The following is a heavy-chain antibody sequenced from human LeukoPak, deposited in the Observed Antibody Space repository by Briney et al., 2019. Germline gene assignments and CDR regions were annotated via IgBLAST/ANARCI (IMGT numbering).Heavy chain of an antibody. CDR1: GFTFSDYY. J-gene: IGHJ1*01. CDR2: INHSGST. CDR3: AREELRMGGTYYYDSSGYPEYFQH. D-gene: IGHD3-22*01. Sequence: GSLRLSCAASGFTFSDYYMSWIRQPPGKGLEWIGEINHSGSTNYNPSLKSRVTISVDTSKNQFSLRLSSVTAADTAVYYCAREELRMGGTYYYDSSGYPEYFQHWGQGTLVTVSS. V-gene: IGHV4-34*01.